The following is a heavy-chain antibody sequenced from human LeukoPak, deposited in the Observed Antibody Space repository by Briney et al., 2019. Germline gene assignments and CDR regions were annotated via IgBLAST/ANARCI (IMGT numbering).Heavy chain of an antibody. CDR3: ARGLAAAGTRGPY. D-gene: IGHD6-13*01. CDR2: ISSTGAYI. CDR1: GFIFSSDS. J-gene: IGHJ4*02. Sequence: PEGSLRLSCATSGFIFSSDSMIWVRQAPGKGLEWVSSISSTGAYIYYADSLKGRFTISRDNAKNSLYLQMNSLRADDTAVYYCARGLAAAGTRGPYWGQGTLVTVSS. V-gene: IGHV3-21*01.